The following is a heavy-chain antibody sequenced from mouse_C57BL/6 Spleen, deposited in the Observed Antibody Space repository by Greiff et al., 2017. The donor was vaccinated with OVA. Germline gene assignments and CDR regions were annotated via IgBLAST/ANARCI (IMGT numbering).Heavy chain of an antibody. J-gene: IGHJ1*03. CDR3: ARQQRWYCDV. Sequence: EVQGVESGGGLVQPGGSLKLSCAASGFTFSDYYMYWVRQTPEKRLEWVAYISNGGGSTYYPDTVKGRFTISRDNAKNTLYLQMSRLKSEDTAMYYCARQQRWYCDVWGTGTTVTVSS. CDR2: ISNGGGST. CDR1: GFTFSDYY. V-gene: IGHV5-12*01.